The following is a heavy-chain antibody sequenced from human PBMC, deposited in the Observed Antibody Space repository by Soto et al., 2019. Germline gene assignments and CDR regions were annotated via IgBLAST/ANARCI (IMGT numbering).Heavy chain of an antibody. CDR1: GFTFSSYA. J-gene: IGHJ5*02. Sequence: PGGSLRLSCAASGFTFSSYAMHWVRQAPGKGLEWVAVISYDGSNKYYADSVKGRFTISRDNSKNTLYLQMNSLRAEDTAVYYCARDTMTVSTMIVVVIRYNWFDPWGQGTLVTVSS. D-gene: IGHD3-22*01. V-gene: IGHV3-30-3*01. CDR3: ARDTMTVSTMIVVVIRYNWFDP. CDR2: ISYDGSNK.